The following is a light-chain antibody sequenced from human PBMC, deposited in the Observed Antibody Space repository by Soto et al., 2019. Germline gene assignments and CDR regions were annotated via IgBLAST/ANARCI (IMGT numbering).Light chain of an antibody. CDR1: GSDVGGYNY. J-gene: IGLJ1*01. V-gene: IGLV2-8*01. Sequence: QSALSQPPSASGSPGQSVTISCTGTGSDVGGYNYVSWYQQHPGKAPKLMIYEVSERPSGVPDRFSGSKSSNTASLTVSGLQAEDEADYYCSSYAGSNNFVFGTGTKVTV. CDR2: EVS. CDR3: SSYAGSNNFV.